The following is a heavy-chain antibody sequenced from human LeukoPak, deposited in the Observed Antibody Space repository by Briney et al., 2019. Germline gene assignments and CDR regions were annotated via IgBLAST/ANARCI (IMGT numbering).Heavy chain of an antibody. J-gene: IGHJ4*02. CDR1: GGSISSSSYY. V-gene: IGHV4-39*07. CDR3: ARGPRGPSRYLDY. CDR2: IYYSGST. Sequence: PSETLSLTCTVSGGSISSSSYYWGWIRQPPGKGLEWIGSIYYSGSTYYNPSLKSRVTISVDTSTNQFSLKLSSVTAADTAVYYCARGPRGPSRYLDYWGQGTLVTVSS.